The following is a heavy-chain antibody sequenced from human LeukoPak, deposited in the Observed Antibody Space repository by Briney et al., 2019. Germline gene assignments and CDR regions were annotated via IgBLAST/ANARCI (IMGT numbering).Heavy chain of an antibody. CDR2: ISSSGSTI. Sequence: GGSLRLSCAASGFTFSDYYMSWLRQAPGKGLEWVSYISSSGSTIYYADSVKGRFTISRDNAKNSLYLQMNSLRAEDTAVYYCARDIGSGSYYSDAFDIWGQGTMVTVSS. CDR1: GFTFSDYY. D-gene: IGHD3-10*01. CDR3: ARDIGSGSYYSDAFDI. J-gene: IGHJ3*02. V-gene: IGHV3-11*01.